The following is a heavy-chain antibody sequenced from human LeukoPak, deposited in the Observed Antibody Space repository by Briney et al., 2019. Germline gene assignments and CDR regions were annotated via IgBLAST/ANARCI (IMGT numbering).Heavy chain of an antibody. J-gene: IGHJ3*02. CDR3: ARASGYYGSGHTIPHDAFDI. CDR1: GYTFTSYG. Sequence: ASVKVSCKASGYTFTSYGISWVRQAPGQGLEWMGWISAYNGNTNYARKLQGRVTMTTDTSTSTAYMELRSLRSDDTAVYYCARASGYYGSGHTIPHDAFDIWGQGTMVTVSS. V-gene: IGHV1-18*01. CDR2: ISAYNGNT. D-gene: IGHD3-10*01.